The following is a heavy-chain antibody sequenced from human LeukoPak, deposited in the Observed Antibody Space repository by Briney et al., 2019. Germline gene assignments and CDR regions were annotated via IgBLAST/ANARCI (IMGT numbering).Heavy chain of an antibody. D-gene: IGHD3-10*01. CDR3: ARNLWFGESSDAFDM. CDR1: GGTFSSYA. V-gene: IGHV1-2*02. Sequence: GASVKVSCKASGGTFSSYAISWVRQAPGQGLEWMGWINPKSGDTNYAQKFQGRVTMTRDTSISTAYMDMSSLRSDDTAVYYCARNLWFGESSDAFDMWGQGTMVTVSS. CDR2: INPKSGDT. J-gene: IGHJ3*02.